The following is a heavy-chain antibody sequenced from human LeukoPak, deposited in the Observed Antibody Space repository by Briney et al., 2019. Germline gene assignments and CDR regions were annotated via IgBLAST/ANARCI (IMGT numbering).Heavy chain of an antibody. Sequence: SETLSLTCAVYGGSFSGYYWSWIRQPPGKGLEWIGEINHSGSTNYNPSLKSRVTISVDTSKNQFSLKLSSVTAADTAVYYCVIEGSHTHFDYWGQGTLVTVSS. CDR3: VIEGSHTHFDY. CDR1: GGSFSGYY. J-gene: IGHJ4*02. CDR2: INHSGST. V-gene: IGHV4-34*01. D-gene: IGHD2-2*02.